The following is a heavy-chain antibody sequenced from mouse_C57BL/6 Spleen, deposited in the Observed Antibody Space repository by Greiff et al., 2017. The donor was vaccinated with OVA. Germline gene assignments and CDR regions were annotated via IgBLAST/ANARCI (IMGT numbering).Heavy chain of an antibody. D-gene: IGHD2-12*01. V-gene: IGHV5-4*01. Sequence: EVQRVESGGGLVKPGGSLKLSCAASGFTFSSYAMSWVRQTPEKRLEWVATISDGGSYTYYPDNVKGRFTISRDNAKNNLYLQMSHLKSEDTAMYYCAGDDDGAWFADWGQGTLVTVSA. CDR2: ISDGGSYT. CDR1: GFTFSSYA. J-gene: IGHJ3*01. CDR3: AGDDDGAWFAD.